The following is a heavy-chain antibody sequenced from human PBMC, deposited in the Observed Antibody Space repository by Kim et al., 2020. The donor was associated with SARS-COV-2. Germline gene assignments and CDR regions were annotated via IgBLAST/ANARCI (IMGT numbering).Heavy chain of an antibody. CDR2: TSGTAGSR. Sequence: GGSLRLSCAASGFTFTSYAMSWVRQAPGKGLEWVACTSGTAGSRHYADSVKGRFTISRDISKSTLYLQMNSLRAEDTAIYYCMGYGAGSYPPWGQGTLVTVSS. J-gene: IGHJ5*02. CDR1: GFTFTSYA. D-gene: IGHD3-10*01. CDR3: MGYGAGSYPP. V-gene: IGHV3-23*01.